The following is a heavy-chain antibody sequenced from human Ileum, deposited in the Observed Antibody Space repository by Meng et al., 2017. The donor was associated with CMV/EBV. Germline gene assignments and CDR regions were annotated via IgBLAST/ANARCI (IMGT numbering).Heavy chain of an antibody. CDR2: IYISGIS. V-gene: IGHV4-4*07. CDR3: AREKVQFWSFEY. J-gene: IGHJ4*02. D-gene: IGHD5-18*01. Sequence: QVALQESGPGLVKPSEPLSLPCTVSGDSISGFYWSWIRQPAGKGLEWIGRIYISGISNYNPSLKSRVTISEDTSKNQFSLKLSSVTAADTAVYYCAREKVQFWSFEYWGQGSLVTVSS. CDR1: GDSISGFY.